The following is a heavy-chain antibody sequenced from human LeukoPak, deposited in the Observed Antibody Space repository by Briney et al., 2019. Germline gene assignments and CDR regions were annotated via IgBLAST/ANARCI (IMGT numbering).Heavy chain of an antibody. D-gene: IGHD6-13*01. CDR2: ISGSGGST. CDR3: AKDTAKQQLVRIGWFDP. J-gene: IGHJ5*02. CDR1: GFSFSDYA. V-gene: IGHV3-23*01. Sequence: GGSLRLSCAASGFSFSDYAMSWVRQTPGKGLEWVSAISGSGGSTYYADSVKGRFTISRDNSKNTLYLQMNSLRAEDTAVYYCAKDTAKQQLVRIGWFDPWGQGTLVTVSS.